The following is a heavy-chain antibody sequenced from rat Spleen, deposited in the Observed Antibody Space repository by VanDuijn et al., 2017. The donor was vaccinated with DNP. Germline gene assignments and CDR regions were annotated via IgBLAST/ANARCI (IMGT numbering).Heavy chain of an antibody. J-gene: IGHJ2*01. CDR1: GLTFSNAD. D-gene: IGHD1-1*01. CDR2: ISSSGDNT. Sequence: EVQLVESGGDLVQPGRSMKLSCGASGLTFSNADMAWVRQAPTRGLVWVASISSSGDNTYYRDSVKGRFTISRDNAKSTLYLQMDSLRSEDTATYYCARHYSVPPYYFDYWGQGVMVTVSS. V-gene: IGHV5-25*01. CDR3: ARHYSVPPYYFDY.